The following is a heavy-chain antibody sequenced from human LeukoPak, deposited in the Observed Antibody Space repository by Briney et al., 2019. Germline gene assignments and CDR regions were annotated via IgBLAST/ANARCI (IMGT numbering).Heavy chain of an antibody. CDR1: GFTVITND. V-gene: IGHV3-53*01. J-gene: IGHJ4*02. CDR3: ARGVEPLAANTLAY. D-gene: IGHD1-14*01. CDR2: LYSDGNT. Sequence: PGGSLRLSCAPSGFTVITNDMTWVRQAPGKGLEWISVLYSDGNTKYADSVQGRFTISSDNSKNTLYLEMNSLSPDDTAVDYCARGVEPLAANTLAYWGQGTLVTVSS.